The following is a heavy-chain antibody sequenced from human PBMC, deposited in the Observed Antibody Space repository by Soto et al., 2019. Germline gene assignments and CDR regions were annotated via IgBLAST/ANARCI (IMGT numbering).Heavy chain of an antibody. CDR2: ILVGGST. Sequence: RGSLRLSCAASGFICSSYDMSWVRQAPGKGLEWVSTILVGGSTHYEDSVKGRFTISRDTSKNTVYLQMNSLTAGDTAVYYCAKATATGGGAFEICGQGTMVTVSS. CDR1: GFICSSYD. D-gene: IGHD2-8*02. V-gene: IGHV3-23*01. CDR3: AKATATGGGAFEI. J-gene: IGHJ3*02.